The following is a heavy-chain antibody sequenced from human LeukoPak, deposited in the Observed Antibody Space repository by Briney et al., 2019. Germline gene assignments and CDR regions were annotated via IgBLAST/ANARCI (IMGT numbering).Heavy chain of an antibody. CDR3: AKRTCSGSTCYPLDS. CDR1: GFTFSVAG. Sequence: GGSLRLSCAASGFTFSVAGMHWVRQAPGKGLEWVSAIIGNGGSTHYTDSVQGRFTISRDNSKNTLYLQMNSLRAEDTGVYYCAKRTCSGSTCYPLDSWGQGTLVTVSS. V-gene: IGHV3-23*01. CDR2: IIGNGGST. D-gene: IGHD2-15*01. J-gene: IGHJ4*02.